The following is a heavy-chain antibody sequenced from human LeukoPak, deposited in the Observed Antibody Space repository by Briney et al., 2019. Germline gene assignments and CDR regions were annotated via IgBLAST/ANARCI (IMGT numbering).Heavy chain of an antibody. CDR3: ARDRMAMAAYYFDS. CDR1: GFTFSSYG. D-gene: IGHD6-19*01. J-gene: IGHJ4*02. V-gene: IGHV3-33*01. CDR2: IWYDGTNK. Sequence: GRSLRLSCAASGFTFSSYGVHWVRQAPGKGLEWVAVIWYDGTNKYYGDSVKGRFTISRDNSKNTLYLQMNSLRAEDTAVYYCARDRMAMAAYYFDSWGQGTLVTVSS.